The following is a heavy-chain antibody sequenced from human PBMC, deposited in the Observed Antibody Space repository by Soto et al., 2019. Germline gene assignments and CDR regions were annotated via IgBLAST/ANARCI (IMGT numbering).Heavy chain of an antibody. CDR2: INPNSGGT. V-gene: IGHV1-2*04. Sequence: QVQLVQSGAEVKKPGASVKVSCKASGYTFTGYYMHWVRQAPGQGLEWMGWINPNSGGTNYAQKFQGWVTMTRDTYISTAYMELSQLRSDDTAGYYCASASLRYDFLPGYSRRWWFDPGGQGPLVTVSS. D-gene: IGHD3-9*01. J-gene: IGHJ5*02. CDR1: GYTFTGYY. CDR3: ASASLRYDFLPGYSRRWWFDP.